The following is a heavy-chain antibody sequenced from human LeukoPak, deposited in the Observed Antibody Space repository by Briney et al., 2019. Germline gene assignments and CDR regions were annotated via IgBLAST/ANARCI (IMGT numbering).Heavy chain of an antibody. D-gene: IGHD3-3*01. V-gene: IGHV1-8*01. J-gene: IGHJ3*02. Sequence: ASVKVSCKASGYTFTSYDINWVRQATGQGLEWMGWMNPNSGNTGYAQKFQGRVTVTRNTSISTAYMELSSLRSEDTAVYYCATEQRITFFGRAFDIWGRGTMVTVSS. CDR3: ATEQRITFFGRAFDI. CDR1: GYTFTSYD. CDR2: MNPNSGNT.